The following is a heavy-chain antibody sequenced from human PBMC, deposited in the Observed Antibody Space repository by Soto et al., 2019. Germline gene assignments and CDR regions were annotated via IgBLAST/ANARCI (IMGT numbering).Heavy chain of an antibody. J-gene: IGHJ4*02. CDR2: ISSSGSTI. D-gene: IGHD6-13*01. V-gene: IGHV3-11*01. Sequence: GFLSLSCEASGLSFSDYYMSWIRQAPGKGLEWVSYISSSGSTIYYADSVKGRFTISRDNAKNSLYLQMNSLRAEDKAVYYCARGRAAGDYWGQGTLVTVSS. CDR3: ARGRAAGDY. CDR1: GLSFSDYY.